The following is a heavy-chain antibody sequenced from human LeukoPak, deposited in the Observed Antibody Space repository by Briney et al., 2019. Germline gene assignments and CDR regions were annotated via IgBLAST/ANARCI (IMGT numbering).Heavy chain of an antibody. Sequence: SVKVSCKASGGTFSSYAISWVRQAPGQGLEWMGRIIPILGIANYAQKFQGRVTITADKSTSTAYMELRSLRSDDTAVYYCAREGDYYGMDVWGQGTTVTVSS. CDR2: IIPILGIA. CDR1: GGTFSSYA. J-gene: IGHJ6*02. V-gene: IGHV1-69*04. CDR3: AREGDYYGMDV.